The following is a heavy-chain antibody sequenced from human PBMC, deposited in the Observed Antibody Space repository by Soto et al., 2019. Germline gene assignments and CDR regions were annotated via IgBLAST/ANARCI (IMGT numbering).Heavy chain of an antibody. Sequence: QVQLVQSGAEVKKPGSSVKVSCKASGGTFSSYTISWVRQAPGQGLEWMGRIIPILGIANYAQKFQGRVTITADKSPSTAYMELSSLRAEDTAVYYCARDHSSGWYGHWGQGTLVTVSS. CDR2: IIPILGIA. CDR3: ARDHSSGWYGH. J-gene: IGHJ4*02. V-gene: IGHV1-69*08. D-gene: IGHD6-19*01. CDR1: GGTFSSYT.